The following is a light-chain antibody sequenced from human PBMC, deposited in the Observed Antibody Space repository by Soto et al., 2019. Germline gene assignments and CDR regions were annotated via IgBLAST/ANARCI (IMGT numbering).Light chain of an antibody. CDR1: TSDVGGYNY. J-gene: IGLJ2*01. Sequence: QSVLTQPPSASGSPGQSVTISCTGTTSDVGGYNYVSWYQQHPGKAPKLMIYEVNKRPSGVPDRFSGSKSGTTASLTVSGLQADDEADYYCSSYGGSNNYVVFGGGTKLTVL. CDR2: EVN. V-gene: IGLV2-8*01. CDR3: SSYGGSNNYVV.